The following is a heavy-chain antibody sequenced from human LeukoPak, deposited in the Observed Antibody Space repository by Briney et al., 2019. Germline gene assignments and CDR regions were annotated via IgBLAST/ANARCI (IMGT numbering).Heavy chain of an antibody. CDR2: IYPGDSDT. J-gene: IGHJ4*02. Sequence: GESLKISCKGSGYSFASYWIGWVRQMPGKGLEWMGIIYPGDSDTRYSPSFQGQVTISADKSISTAYLQWSSLKASDTAMYYCARSLSYDFWSGYYNYWGQGTLVTVSS. D-gene: IGHD3-3*01. CDR3: ARSLSYDFWSGYYNY. V-gene: IGHV5-51*01. CDR1: GYSFASYW.